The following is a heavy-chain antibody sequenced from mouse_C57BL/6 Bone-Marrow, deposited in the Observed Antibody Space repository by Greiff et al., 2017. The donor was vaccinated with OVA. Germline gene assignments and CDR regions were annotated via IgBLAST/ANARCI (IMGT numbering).Heavy chain of an antibody. CDR3: ARDGYYWFDY. CDR1: GYTFTSYW. V-gene: IGHV1-69*01. J-gene: IGHJ3*01. CDR2: IDPSDSYT. D-gene: IGHD2-3*01. Sequence: QVQLQQPGAELVMPGASVKLSCKASGYTFTSYWMHWVKQRPGQGLEWIGEIDPSDSYTNYNQKFKGKSTLTVDKSSSTAYMQLSSLTSEDSAVYYCARDGYYWFDYWGQGTLVTVSA.